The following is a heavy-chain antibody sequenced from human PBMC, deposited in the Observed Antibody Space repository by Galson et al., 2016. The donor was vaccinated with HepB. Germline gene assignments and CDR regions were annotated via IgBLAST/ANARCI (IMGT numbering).Heavy chain of an antibody. D-gene: IGHD3-16*01. CDR2: IWYDGSNE. CDR3: ARDRGEYSRPWAGCMDV. Sequence: SLRLSCAASGFTFSSYGMHWVRQAPGKGLEWVAVIWYDGSNEYYADFVKGRFTISRDNSKNTLYLQMNSLRAEDTAVYYFARDRGEYSRPWAGCMDVWGQGTPVTVSS. CDR1: GFTFSSYG. J-gene: IGHJ6*02. V-gene: IGHV3-33*01.